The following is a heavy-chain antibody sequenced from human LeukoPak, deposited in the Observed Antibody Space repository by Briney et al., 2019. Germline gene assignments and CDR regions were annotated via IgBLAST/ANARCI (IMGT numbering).Heavy chain of an antibody. V-gene: IGHV3-23*01. D-gene: IGHD3-3*01. Sequence: GGSLRLSCAASGFTFSDYALGWVRQAPGRGLEWVATLSGSGAGTYYSDSVQGRFTISRDNSKRTLFLQMNSLRAEDTAFYYCAKAELGVDTFFDYWGQGTLVTVSS. CDR2: LSGSGAGT. CDR3: AKAELGVDTFFDY. J-gene: IGHJ4*02. CDR1: GFTFSDYA.